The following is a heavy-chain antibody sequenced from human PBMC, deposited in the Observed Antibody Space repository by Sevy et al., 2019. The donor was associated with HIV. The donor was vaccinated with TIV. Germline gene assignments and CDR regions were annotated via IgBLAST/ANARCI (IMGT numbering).Heavy chain of an antibody. J-gene: IGHJ4*02. V-gene: IGHV3-7*01. Sequence: GGSLRLSCVASGLTFSSHWMTWVRQAPGKGLEGVATIKQDASEKYYVDSVKGRLTISRDNAKNSVYLQMSSLRVEDTAMYFCASDYFWGQGTLVTVSS. CDR2: IKQDASEK. CDR3: ASDYF. CDR1: GLTFSSHW.